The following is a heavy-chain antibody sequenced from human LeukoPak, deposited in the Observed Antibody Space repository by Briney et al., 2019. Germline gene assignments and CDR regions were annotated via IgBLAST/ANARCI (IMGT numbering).Heavy chain of an antibody. CDR1: GGSIKTVGYS. D-gene: IGHD6-19*01. V-gene: IGHV4-61*02. CDR2: IYISGNT. CDR3: TRGWSSAGAFDI. J-gene: IGHJ3*02. Sequence: PSETLSLTCTVSGGSIKTVGYSWTWIRQPAGKGLEWIGRIYISGNTDQNPSLKSRVTVSMDSSKNQFSLEMKSVTAADTAVYYCTRGWSSAGAFDIWGQGTMVTVSS.